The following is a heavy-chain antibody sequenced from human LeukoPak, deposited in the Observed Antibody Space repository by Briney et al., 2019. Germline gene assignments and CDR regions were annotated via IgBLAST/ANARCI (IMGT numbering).Heavy chain of an antibody. CDR3: ARDQGITIFGVVRPTYGMDV. CDR1: GYTFTGYY. D-gene: IGHD3-3*01. Sequence: ASVKVSCKASGYTFTGYYMHWVRQAPGQGLEWMGWINPNSGGTNYAQKFQGRVTMTRDTSISTAYMELSRLRSDDTAVYYCARDQGITIFGVVRPTYGMDVWGQGTTVTVSS. J-gene: IGHJ6*02. V-gene: IGHV1-2*02. CDR2: INPNSGGT.